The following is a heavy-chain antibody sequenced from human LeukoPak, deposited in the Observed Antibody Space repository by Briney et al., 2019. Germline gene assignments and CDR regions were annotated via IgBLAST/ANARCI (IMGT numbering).Heavy chain of an antibody. D-gene: IGHD6-19*01. Sequence: GASVKVSCKASGYTFTGYYMRWVRQAAGQGLEWIGWINPNSGGTNYAQKFQGRVTMTRDTSISTAYMELSRLRSDDTAVYYCARTSSGWYRDDAFDIWGQGTMVTVSS. CDR3: ARTSSGWYRDDAFDI. CDR1: GYTFTGYY. CDR2: INPNSGGT. J-gene: IGHJ3*02. V-gene: IGHV1-2*02.